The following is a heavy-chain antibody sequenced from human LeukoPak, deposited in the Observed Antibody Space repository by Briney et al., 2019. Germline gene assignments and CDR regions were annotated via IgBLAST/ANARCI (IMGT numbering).Heavy chain of an antibody. CDR3: AKSRGEGSSFPAFDY. D-gene: IGHD6-13*01. J-gene: IGHJ4*02. Sequence: GGSLRLSCAASGFTFSNYAMDWVRQAPGKGLESVSVITGSAVSTYYADAVKGRFTISRDNSKNTLYLQMNSLRDEDTAVYYCAKSRGEGSSFPAFDYWGQGSLVTVSS. CDR1: GFTFSNYA. CDR2: ITGSAVST. V-gene: IGHV3-23*01.